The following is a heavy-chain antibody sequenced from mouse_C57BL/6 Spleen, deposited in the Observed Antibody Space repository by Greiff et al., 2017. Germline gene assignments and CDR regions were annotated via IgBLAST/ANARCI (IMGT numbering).Heavy chain of an antibody. J-gene: IGHJ2*01. V-gene: IGHV1-42*01. CDR1: GYSFTGYY. Sequence: VQLQQSGPELVKPGASVKISCKASGYSFTGYYMNWVKQSPEKSLEWIGEINPSTGGTTYNQKFKAKATLTVDKSSSTAYMQLKSLTSEDSAVYYCARSRHWDYFDYWGQGTTRTVSS. CDR2: INPSTGGT. CDR3: ARSRHWDYFDY. D-gene: IGHD4-1*01.